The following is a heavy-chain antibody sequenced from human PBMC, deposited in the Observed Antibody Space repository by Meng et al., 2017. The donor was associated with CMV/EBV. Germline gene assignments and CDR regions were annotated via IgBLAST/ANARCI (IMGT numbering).Heavy chain of an antibody. Sequence: GESLKISCAASGFTFSSYSMNWVRQAPGKGLEWVSYISSSSSTIYYADSVKGRFTISRDNAKNSLYLQMNSLRAEDTAVYYCARSSSWYFQTDYYYYGMDVWGQGTTVTVSS. CDR3: ARSSSWYFQTDYYYYGMDV. CDR1: GFTFSSYS. V-gene: IGHV3-48*04. D-gene: IGHD6-13*01. J-gene: IGHJ6*02. CDR2: ISSSSSTI.